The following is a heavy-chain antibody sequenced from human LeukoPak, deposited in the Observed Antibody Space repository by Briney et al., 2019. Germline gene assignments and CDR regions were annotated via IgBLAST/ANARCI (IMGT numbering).Heavy chain of an antibody. D-gene: IGHD6-6*01. J-gene: IGHJ5*02. Sequence: SETLSLTCTVSGGSISSYYWSWIRQPPGKGLEWIGYIYYSGSTNYNPSLKSRVTISVDTSKNQFSLKLSSVTAADTAVYYCARSARQLGINHNWFDPWGQGTLVTVSS. CDR1: GGSISSYY. CDR3: ARSARQLGINHNWFDP. V-gene: IGHV4-59*01. CDR2: IYYSGST.